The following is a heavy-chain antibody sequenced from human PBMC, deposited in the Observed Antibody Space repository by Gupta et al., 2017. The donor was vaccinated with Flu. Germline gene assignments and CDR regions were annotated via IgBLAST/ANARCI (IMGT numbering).Heavy chain of an antibody. D-gene: IGHD5-24*01. V-gene: IGHV4-61*02. CDR1: GGSISSGSYY. CDR3: ARASFEMATIIFGIESYHFDY. J-gene: IGHJ4*02. CDR2: IYSSGST. Sequence: QIQLQESGPGLVKPSQTLSLTCTVSGGSISSGSYYWSWIRQPAGKGLEWIGRIYSSGSTNYNPSLKSRVAISIDTPKNQFSLKLRSVSAADTAVYYCARASFEMATIIFGIESYHFDYWGQGSLVTVSS.